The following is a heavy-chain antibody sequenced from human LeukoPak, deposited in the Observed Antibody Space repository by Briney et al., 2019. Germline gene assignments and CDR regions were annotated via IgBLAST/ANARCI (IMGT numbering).Heavy chain of an antibody. CDR1: GFTFSSYA. CDR2: ISGSGGST. D-gene: IGHD3-10*01. V-gene: IGHV3-23*01. J-gene: IGHJ4*02. CDR3: ARGTMASDF. Sequence: PGGSLRLSCAASGFTFSSYAMNWVRQAPGKGLEWVSGISGSGGSTYYADSVKGRFTISRDNSQNTLYLQMNSLRAEDTAMYYRARGTMASDFWGQGTLVTVSS.